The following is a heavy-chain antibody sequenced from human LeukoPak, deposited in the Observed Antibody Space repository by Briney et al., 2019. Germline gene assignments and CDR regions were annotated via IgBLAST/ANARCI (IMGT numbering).Heavy chain of an antibody. CDR2: ISYDGSNK. V-gene: IGHV3-30*18. Sequence: GGSLRLSCVASGFTFSSYGMHWVRQAPGKGLEWVAVISYDGSNKYYADSVKGRFTISRDNSKNTLYLQMNSLRAEDTAVYYCAKDFVGYYDILTGYYKDYYYYGMDVWGKGATVTVSS. D-gene: IGHD3-9*01. CDR1: GFTFSSYG. J-gene: IGHJ6*04. CDR3: AKDFVGYYDILTGYYKDYYYYGMDV.